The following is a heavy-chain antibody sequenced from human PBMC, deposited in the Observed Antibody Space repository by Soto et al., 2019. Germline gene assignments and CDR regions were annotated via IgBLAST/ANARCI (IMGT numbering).Heavy chain of an antibody. J-gene: IGHJ4*02. CDR1: GGSISSSSYY. Sequence: QLLESGPGLVKPSETLSLTCTVSGGSISSSSYYWGWIRQPPGKGLEWIGSIYYSGRTYYNPSLKSRVTISVDTSKNQFSLKLSSLTAADTALYYCARSSSSWYGDFDYWGQGTLVTVSS. CDR2: IYYSGRT. CDR3: ARSSSSWYGDFDY. V-gene: IGHV4-39*01. D-gene: IGHD6-13*01.